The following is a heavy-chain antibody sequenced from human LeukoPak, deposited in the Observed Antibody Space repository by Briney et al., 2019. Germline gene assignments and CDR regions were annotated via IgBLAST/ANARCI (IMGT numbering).Heavy chain of an antibody. J-gene: IGHJ4*02. CDR2: IKKDGSDK. Sequence: PGGSLRLSCAASGFTFSSYWMNWVRQAPGKGLEWVANIKKDGSDKNYLGSVKGRFTISRDNAKNSLYLQMNSLRAEDTAVYYCARGVTMNDYWGQGTLVTVSS. CDR1: GFTFSSYW. D-gene: IGHD3-22*01. CDR3: ARGVTMNDY. V-gene: IGHV3-7*01.